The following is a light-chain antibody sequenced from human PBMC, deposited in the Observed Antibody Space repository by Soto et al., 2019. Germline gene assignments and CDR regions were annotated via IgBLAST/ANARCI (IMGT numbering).Light chain of an antibody. CDR1: QSVSDY. V-gene: IGKV3-11*01. CDR2: DAS. CDR3: QQRSDWSFT. Sequence: EVVLTQSPATLSLSPGERATLSCRASQSVSDYLGWFQQKPGQAPRLLIYDASNRATGVPARFSGSGSGTDFTLTISSLEPEDCAVYYCQQRSDWSFTFGPGTKVDIK. J-gene: IGKJ3*01.